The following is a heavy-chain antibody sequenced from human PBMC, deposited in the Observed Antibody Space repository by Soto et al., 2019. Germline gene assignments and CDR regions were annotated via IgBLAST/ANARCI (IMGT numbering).Heavy chain of an antibody. CDR1: YD. D-gene: IGHD2-2*01. Sequence: YDLCLIRQPPGKGLEWIGSIYYRGNAYYNPSLQTRVTISLDKSKSQFSLKLNSVTAADSAVYFFARLGRLATLAPCLGFPGAPALLSRHS. V-gene: IGHV4-39*01. CDR3: ARLGRLATLAPCLGFPGAPALLSRHS. CDR2: IYYRGNA. J-gene: IGHJ5*01.